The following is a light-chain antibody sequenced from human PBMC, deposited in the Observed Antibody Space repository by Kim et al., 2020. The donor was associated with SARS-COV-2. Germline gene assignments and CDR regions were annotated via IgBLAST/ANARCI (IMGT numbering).Light chain of an antibody. CDR3: QAWDSSTVV. CDR2: QDT. CDR1: ELGDKY. V-gene: IGLV3-1*01. J-gene: IGLJ2*01. Sequence: SYELTQPPSVSVSPGQTVTITCSGDELGDKYASWYQQKPGQSPVLVIYQDTKRPSGIPERFSGSNSGNTATLTISGTQAMDEADFYCQAWDSSTVVFGGGTQLTVL.